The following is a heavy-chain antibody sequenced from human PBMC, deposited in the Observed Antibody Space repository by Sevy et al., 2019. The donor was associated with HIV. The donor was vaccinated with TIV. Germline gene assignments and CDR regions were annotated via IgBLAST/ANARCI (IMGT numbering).Heavy chain of an antibody. J-gene: IGHJ4*01. Sequence: ASVKVSCKVSGYTLTKLSMHWVRQVRGKGLEWMGSFDPEDGKRIYAQKFQGRFTMTEDTSTDTGYLDLNSLRSEDSAVYFCATTKDYYESSGDPFDYWGQEPWSPSPQ. D-gene: IGHD3-22*01. CDR1: GYTLTKLS. CDR2: FDPEDGKR. CDR3: ATTKDYYESSGDPFDY. V-gene: IGHV1-24*01.